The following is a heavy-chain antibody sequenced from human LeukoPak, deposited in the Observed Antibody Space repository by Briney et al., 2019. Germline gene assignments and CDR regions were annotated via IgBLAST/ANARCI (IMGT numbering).Heavy chain of an antibody. D-gene: IGHD3-10*01. CDR3: AREGDYYGSGSSNWFDP. J-gene: IGHJ5*02. CDR1: GGSISSYY. Sequence: SETLSLTCTVSGGSISSYYWSWIRQPAGKGLEWIGRIYTSGSTNYNPSLKSRVTMSVDTSKNQFSLKLSSVTAVDTAVYYCAREGDYYGSGSSNWFDPWGQGTLVTVSS. CDR2: IYTSGST. V-gene: IGHV4-4*07.